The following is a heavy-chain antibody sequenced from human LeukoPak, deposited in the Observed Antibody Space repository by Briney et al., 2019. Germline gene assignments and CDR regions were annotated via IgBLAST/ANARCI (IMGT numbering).Heavy chain of an antibody. CDR1: GGSISTNDYW. CDR2: IDHAGTT. Sequence: SETLSLTCVVSGGSISTNDYWWGWIRQPPGKGLEWIGTIDHAGTTFYNVSLKSRVTISVDTPNNQFSLRLNSVGAADTAVYYCARAQGPKVNFLTKKYYYNMVVWGKGTTVTISS. CDR3: ARAQGPKVNFLTKKYYYNMVV. V-gene: IGHV4-39*01. D-gene: IGHD4-17*01. J-gene: IGHJ6*03.